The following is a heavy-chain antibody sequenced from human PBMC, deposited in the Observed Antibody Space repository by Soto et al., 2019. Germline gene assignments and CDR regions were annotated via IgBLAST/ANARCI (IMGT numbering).Heavy chain of an antibody. CDR1: GGSFSGYY. V-gene: IGHV4-34*01. CDR3: ARSRVQLEFAFDP. CDR2: INHSGST. J-gene: IGHJ5*02. Sequence: SETLSLTCAVYGGSFSGYYWSWIRQPPGKGLEWIGEINHSGSTNYNPSLKSRVTISVDTSKNQFSLKLSSVTAADTAVYYCARSRVQLEFAFDPWGQGTLVTVSS. D-gene: IGHD1-1*01.